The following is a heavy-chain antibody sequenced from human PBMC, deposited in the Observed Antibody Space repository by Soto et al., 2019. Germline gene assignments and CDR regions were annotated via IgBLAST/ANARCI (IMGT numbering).Heavy chain of an antibody. D-gene: IGHD3-16*01. CDR3: ARDGGAY. V-gene: IGHV3-30-3*01. Sequence: VQLVESGGGVVQPGRSLRLSCAASGFTFSSYAMHWVRRAPGKGLEWMAVMSYDESNKYYADSVKGRFTISRDNSKNTLYLQMNSLRPEDTALYYCARDGGAYWGQGTLVIVSS. CDR1: GFTFSSYA. CDR2: MSYDESNK. J-gene: IGHJ4*02.